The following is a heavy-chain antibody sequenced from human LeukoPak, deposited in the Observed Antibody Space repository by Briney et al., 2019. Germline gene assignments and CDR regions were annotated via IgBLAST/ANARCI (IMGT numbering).Heavy chain of an antibody. V-gene: IGHV3-30-3*01. D-gene: IGHD7-27*01. CDR1: EFTFCSYA. Sequence: GGSLRLSCAASEFTFCSYAMHWVRQAPGKGLEWVAVISYDGSNKYYADSVKGRFTISRDNAKNSLYLQMNSLRAEDTAVYYCASNWGSYWYFDLWGRGTLVTVSS. CDR2: ISYDGSNK. J-gene: IGHJ2*01. CDR3: ASNWGSYWYFDL.